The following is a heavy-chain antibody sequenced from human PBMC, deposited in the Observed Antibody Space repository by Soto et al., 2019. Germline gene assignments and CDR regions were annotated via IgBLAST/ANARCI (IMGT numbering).Heavy chain of an antibody. CDR1: GYTFTSYD. CDR2: VNPNRGHA. V-gene: IGHV1-8*01. Sequence: QVQLVQSGAEVKKPGASVKVSCKASGYTFTSYDFNWVRQASGQGLEWMGWVNPNRGHAGYAQKFQGRVTMTRDTSISTVYMELSSLTSGDTAVYYCARGPRDYWGQGTLVTVSS. J-gene: IGHJ4*02. CDR3: ARGPRDY.